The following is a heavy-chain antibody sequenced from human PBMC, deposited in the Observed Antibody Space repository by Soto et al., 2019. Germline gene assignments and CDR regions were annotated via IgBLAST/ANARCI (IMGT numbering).Heavy chain of an antibody. V-gene: IGHV1-69*01. J-gene: IGHJ6*02. CDR1: GGTFSNYA. CDR3: ARSQGSSTSLEIYYYYYYGMDV. CDR2: IIPISGTA. Sequence: QVQLVQSGAEVKKPGSSVKVSCKASGGTFSNYAISWVRQAPGQGLEWMGGIIPISGTANYAQKFQGRVTFTAGESTSTAYMELRSLRSEDTAVYYCARSQGSSTSLEIYYYYYYGMDVWGQGTTVTVSS. D-gene: IGHD2-2*01.